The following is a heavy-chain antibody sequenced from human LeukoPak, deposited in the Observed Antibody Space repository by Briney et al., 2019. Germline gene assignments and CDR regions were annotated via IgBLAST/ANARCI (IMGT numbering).Heavy chain of an antibody. V-gene: IGHV4-59*08. D-gene: IGHD6-19*01. CDR3: ARHRDYGSGWYGFGN. Sequence: SETLSLTCTVSGGSISGYYWSWIRQPPGKGLEWIAYIYYSGSSNYNPSLKSRVTISVATSKNQFSLRLSSVTAADTAVYYCARHRDYGSGWYGFGNWGQGTLVTVSS. CDR1: GGSISGYY. CDR2: IYYSGSS. J-gene: IGHJ4*02.